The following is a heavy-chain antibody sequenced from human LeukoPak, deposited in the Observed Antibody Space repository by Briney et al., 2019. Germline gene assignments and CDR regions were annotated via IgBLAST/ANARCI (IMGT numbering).Heavy chain of an antibody. CDR1: GFSFNTYA. CDR3: AQQVGYCSSGSCYFTY. V-gene: IGHV3-23*01. J-gene: IGHJ1*01. Sequence: GGSLRLSCAASGFSFNTYAMSWVRQAPGKGLEWVSAISNTGGSTYYADSVKGRFTVSRDKSKNTLSLQMNSLRAEDTAVYYCAQQVGYCSSGSCYFTYWGQGTLVTVSS. D-gene: IGHD2-15*01. CDR2: ISNTGGST.